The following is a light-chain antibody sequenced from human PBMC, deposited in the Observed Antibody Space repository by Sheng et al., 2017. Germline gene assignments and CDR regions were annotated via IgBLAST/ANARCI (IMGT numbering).Light chain of an antibody. V-gene: IGLV2-14*01. CDR2: EVS. J-gene: IGLJ2*01. Sequence: QSALTQPASVSGSPGQSITISCTGTSSDIGGYIYVSWYQQYPGKAPKLMIYEVSNRPSGVSDRFSGSKSGNTASLTISGLQADDEADYYCSSFTTSSTLLFGGGTRLTVL. CDR3: SSFTTSSTLL. CDR1: SSDIGGYIY.